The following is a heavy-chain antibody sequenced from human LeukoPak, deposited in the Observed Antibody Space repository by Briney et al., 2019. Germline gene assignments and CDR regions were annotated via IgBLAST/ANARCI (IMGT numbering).Heavy chain of an antibody. CDR2: ISGDGGST. CDR1: GFTFDDYA. V-gene: IGHV3-43*02. D-gene: IGHD3-10*01. CDR3: AEGRIYYGSGNSPLFDY. J-gene: IGHJ4*02. Sequence: GGSLRLSCAASGFTFDDYAMHWVRQAPGKGLEWVSLISGDGGSTYYADSVKGRFTISRDNSKNSLYLQMNSLRTEDTALYYCAEGRIYYGSGNSPLFDYWGQGTLVTVSS.